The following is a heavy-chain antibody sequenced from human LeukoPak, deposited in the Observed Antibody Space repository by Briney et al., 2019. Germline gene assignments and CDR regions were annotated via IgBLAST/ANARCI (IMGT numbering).Heavy chain of an antibody. J-gene: IGHJ4*02. V-gene: IGHV3-23*01. CDR3: ARSRSGNYFDY. D-gene: IGHD1-26*01. CDR2: ISGSGGST. Sequence: GGSLRLSCAASGFTFSSQAMSWVRQAPGKGLEWVSAISGSGGSTYYSDSVRGRFTISRDNSKNTLYLQMNGLRDEDTAVYHCARSRSGNYFDYWGQGTLVSVSS. CDR1: GFTFSSQA.